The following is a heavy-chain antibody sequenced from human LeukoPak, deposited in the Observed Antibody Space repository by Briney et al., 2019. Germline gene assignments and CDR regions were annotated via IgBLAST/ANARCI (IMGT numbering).Heavy chain of an antibody. CDR2: INPSGGST. Sequence: GASVKVSCKASGYTFTSYYMHWVRQAPGQGLEWMGIINPSGGSTSYAQKFQGRVTMTRDMSTSTVYMELSSLRFEDTAVYYCARDNSVGNNAWWFDPWGQGTLVTVSS. CDR1: GYTFTSYY. CDR3: ARDNSVGNNAWWFDP. V-gene: IGHV1-46*01. J-gene: IGHJ5*02. D-gene: IGHD1-26*01.